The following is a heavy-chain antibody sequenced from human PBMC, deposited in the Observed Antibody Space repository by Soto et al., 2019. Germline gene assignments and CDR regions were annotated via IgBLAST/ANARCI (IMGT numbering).Heavy chain of an antibody. V-gene: IGHV1-2*02. CDR3: VRSYSPGGLVPTAP. CDR2: MSPDIGAT. D-gene: IGHD2-2*01. CDR1: GYSFMGYE. J-gene: IGHJ6*02. Sequence: ASVKVSCKASGYSFMGYEMHWVRQAPGQGLEWMGYMSPDIGATRSAQKFQGRITMTRDPSISTAYMELSGLTSDDTAVYYRVRSYSPGGLVPTAPWGQGTSVPVS.